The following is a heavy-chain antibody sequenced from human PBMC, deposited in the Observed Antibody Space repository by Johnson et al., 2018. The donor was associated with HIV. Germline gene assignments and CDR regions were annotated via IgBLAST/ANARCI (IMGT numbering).Heavy chain of an antibody. CDR2: ISYDGRNK. V-gene: IGHV3-30*04. CDR3: ASLGLDLLVKAPLSVVFDAFDI. CDR1: GFTFSNYA. D-gene: IGHD3-16*01. J-gene: IGHJ3*02. Sequence: QVQLVESGGGLVQPWGSLRLSCAASGFTFSNYAIHWVRQAPGKGLEWVAVISYDGRNKYYADSVKGRFTIPRDNSKNTLYLQMNSLRAEDTAVYYCASLGLDLLVKAPLSVVFDAFDIWGQGTMVTVSS.